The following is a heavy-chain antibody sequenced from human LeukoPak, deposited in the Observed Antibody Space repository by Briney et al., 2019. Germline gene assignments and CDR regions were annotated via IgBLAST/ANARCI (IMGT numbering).Heavy chain of an antibody. J-gene: IGHJ5*02. D-gene: IGHD6-13*01. Sequence: SETLSPTCTVSGDSISSYYWSWIRQPPGKGLEWIGYIYYSGSTEYNPSLKSRVTILVDTSKNQFSLKLSSVTAADTAVYFCARGQGSTWTGWFDPWGQGTLVTVSS. CDR3: ARGQGSTWTGWFDP. CDR2: IYYSGST. V-gene: IGHV4-59*01. CDR1: GDSISSYY.